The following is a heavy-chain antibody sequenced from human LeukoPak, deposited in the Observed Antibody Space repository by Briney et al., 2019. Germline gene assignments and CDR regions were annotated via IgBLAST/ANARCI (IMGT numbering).Heavy chain of an antibody. CDR3: AKDPFFDY. V-gene: IGHV3-23*01. CDR2: INGSGGRT. J-gene: IGHJ4*02. CDR1: GFTFSSYA. Sequence: GGSLRLSCAASGFTFSSYAMTWVRQAPGKGLEWVSGINGSGGRTYYAVSVKGRFTISRDNSKNTLYLQMNSLRAEDTAIYYCAKDPFFDYWGQGTLVTVSS.